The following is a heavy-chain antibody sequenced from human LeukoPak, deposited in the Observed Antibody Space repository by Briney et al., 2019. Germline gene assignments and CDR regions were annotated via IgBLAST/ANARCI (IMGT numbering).Heavy chain of an antibody. CDR1: GGSISSSSYY. CDR2: IYYSGST. J-gene: IGHJ3*02. CDR3: ARKGDYGFDDAFDI. Sequence: SETLSLTCTVSGGSISSSSYYWGWIRQPPGKGLEWIGSIYYSGSTYYNPSLKSRVTISVDTSKNQFSLKLSSVTAADTAVYYCARKGDYGFDDAFDIWGQGTMVTVSS. D-gene: IGHD4-17*01. V-gene: IGHV4-39*01.